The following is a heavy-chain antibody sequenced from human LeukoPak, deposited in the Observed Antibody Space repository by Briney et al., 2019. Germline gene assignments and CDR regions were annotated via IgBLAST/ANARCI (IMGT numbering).Heavy chain of an antibody. V-gene: IGHV3-53*01. CDR2: LCSDGNT. J-gene: IGHJ4*02. CDR3: ARKVGYGYALDY. CDR1: GFTVSGNC. Sequence: PGGSLSLSCAASGFTVSGNCMTWVRQAPGMGLEWVSVLCSDGNTFYADSVKGRFTISTDNSKNTLYHQMNSLRAEDTAVYYCARKVGYGYALDYWGQGTLVTVSS. D-gene: IGHD5-18*01.